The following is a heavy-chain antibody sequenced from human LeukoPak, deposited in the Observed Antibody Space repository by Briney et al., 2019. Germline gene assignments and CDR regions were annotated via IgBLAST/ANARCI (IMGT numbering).Heavy chain of an antibody. CDR2: IIPIFGTA. CDR1: GGTLSRYA. J-gene: IGHJ6*03. D-gene: IGHD4-11*01. V-gene: IGHV1-69*06. CDR3: ARDRRRGNYQPSDYYYMDV. Sequence: GASVKVSCKASGGTLSRYAISWVRQAPGQGLEWMGGIIPIFGTANYAQKFQGRVTITADKSTSTAYMELSSLRSEDTAVYYCARDRRRGNYQPSDYYYMDVWGKGTTVTVSS.